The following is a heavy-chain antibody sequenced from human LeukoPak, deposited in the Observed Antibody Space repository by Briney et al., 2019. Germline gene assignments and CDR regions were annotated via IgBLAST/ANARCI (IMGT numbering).Heavy chain of an antibody. CDR1: GFSFSNYG. V-gene: IGHV3-23*01. Sequence: GGTLRLSCAASGFSFSNYGMGWVRQAPGEGLEWVSSISGSGDTTYYADSVKGRFTISRDNSKNTFYLQMHSLRADDTALYYCAKDRPETAGRDGLDPWGHGTLVTVSS. CDR2: ISGSGDTT. J-gene: IGHJ5*02. D-gene: IGHD1-14*01. CDR3: AKDRPETAGRDGLDP.